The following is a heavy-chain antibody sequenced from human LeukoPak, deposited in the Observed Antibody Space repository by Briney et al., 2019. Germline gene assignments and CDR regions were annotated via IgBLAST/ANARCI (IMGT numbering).Heavy chain of an antibody. V-gene: IGHV4-59*12. Sequence: SETLSLTCSVSGGSISSYYWSWIRQPPGKGLEWIGYIYYSGSTNYNPSLKSRVTISEDTSKNQFSLKLRSVTAADTAVYYCARDRHSSGWYLPFDYWGQGTLVTVSS. J-gene: IGHJ4*02. D-gene: IGHD6-19*01. CDR3: ARDRHSSGWYLPFDY. CDR2: IYYSGST. CDR1: GGSISSYY.